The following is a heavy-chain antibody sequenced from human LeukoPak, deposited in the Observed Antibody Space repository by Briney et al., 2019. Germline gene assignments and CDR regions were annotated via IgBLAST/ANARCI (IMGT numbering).Heavy chain of an antibody. CDR2: INPSGGRT. CDR3: ARDRGGEFDY. D-gene: IGHD3-10*01. J-gene: IGHJ4*02. Sequence: GASVTVSCKASGYSFTSYYMLWVRQAPGQGLQWMGIINPSGGRTSYAQKFQGRVTMTRDMSTTTVYMELSSLRSEDTAVYYCARDRGGEFDYWGQGTLVTVSS. CDR1: GYSFTSYY. V-gene: IGHV1-46*01.